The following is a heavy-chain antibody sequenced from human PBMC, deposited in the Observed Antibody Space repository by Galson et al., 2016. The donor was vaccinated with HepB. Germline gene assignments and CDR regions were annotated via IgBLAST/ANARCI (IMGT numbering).Heavy chain of an antibody. D-gene: IGHD2-15*01. J-gene: IGHJ4*02. CDR2: ITGSSDFI. V-gene: IGHV3-48*02. CDR1: GFTFSSSE. Sequence: SLRLSCAASGFTFSSSEMNWLRQAPGKGLEWVSYITGSSDFIKYADSVKGRFTVFRDNAKNSVYLHMNSLRDEDTAVYFCARNMLRAAYFDYWSQGTLVTVSS. CDR3: ARNMLRAAYFDY.